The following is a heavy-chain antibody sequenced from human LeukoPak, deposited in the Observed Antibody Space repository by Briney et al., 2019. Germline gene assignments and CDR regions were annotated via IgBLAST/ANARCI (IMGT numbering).Heavy chain of an antibody. J-gene: IGHJ3*01. CDR1: GYTFTSYD. CDR3: ARGAELWDDAFDV. Sequence: GASVKVSCKASGYTFTSYDINWVRQATGQGLEWLGWMNPNSGSTGYAQNFQGRITMTRNTSITTAYMELSSLRSDDTAVYYCARGAELWDDAFDVWGQGTVVTVSS. V-gene: IGHV1-8*01. CDR2: MNPNSGST. D-gene: IGHD1-26*01.